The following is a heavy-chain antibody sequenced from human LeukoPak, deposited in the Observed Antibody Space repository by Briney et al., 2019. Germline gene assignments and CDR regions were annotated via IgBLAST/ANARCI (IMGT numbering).Heavy chain of an antibody. V-gene: IGHV1-2*02. CDR1: GGTFSSYA. Sequence: ASVKVSCKASGGTFSSYAISWVRQAPGQGLGWMGWINPNSGGTNYAQRFQGRVTMTRDTSISTAYMELSRLRSDDTAVYYCAMYDYSNYWGQGTLVTVSS. CDR3: AMYDYSNY. J-gene: IGHJ4*02. CDR2: INPNSGGT. D-gene: IGHD4-11*01.